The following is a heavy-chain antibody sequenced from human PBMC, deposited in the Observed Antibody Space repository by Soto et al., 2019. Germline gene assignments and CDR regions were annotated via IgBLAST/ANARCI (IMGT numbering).Heavy chain of an antibody. CDR3: ARVFSLANQTAMVNWFDS. CDR2: ISAYNGNT. Sequence: ASVKVSCKASGYTFTSYGISWVRQAPGQGLEWMGWISAYNGNTNYAQKLQGRVTMTTDTSTSTAYMELRSLRSDHTAVYYCARVFSLANQTAMVNWFDSWGQGTLVTVSS. V-gene: IGHV1-18*01. CDR1: GYTFTSYG. J-gene: IGHJ5*01. D-gene: IGHD5-18*01.